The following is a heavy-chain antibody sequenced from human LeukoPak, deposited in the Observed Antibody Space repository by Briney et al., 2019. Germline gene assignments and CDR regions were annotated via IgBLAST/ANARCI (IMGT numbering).Heavy chain of an antibody. J-gene: IGHJ4*02. CDR3: AREDHANYNY. Sequence: GGSLRLSCAASGFPFSSYWMSWVRQAPGKGLEWVANIKQDGGEKSYVDSVEGRFTISRDNAKNSLYLQMNSLRAEDTAVYYCAREDHANYNYWGQGTLVSVSS. CDR2: IKQDGGEK. V-gene: IGHV3-7*01. CDR1: GFPFSSYW. D-gene: IGHD4/OR15-4a*01.